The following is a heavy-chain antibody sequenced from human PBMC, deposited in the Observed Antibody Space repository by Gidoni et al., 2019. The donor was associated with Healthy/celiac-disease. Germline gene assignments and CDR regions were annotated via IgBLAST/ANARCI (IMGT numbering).Heavy chain of an antibody. CDR2: IYYSGST. CDR3: AREAASSDYYYYGMDV. V-gene: IGHV4-59*01. D-gene: IGHD3-22*01. CDR1: GGSISSYY. J-gene: IGHJ6*02. Sequence: QVQLQASGPGLVKPSETLSLTCTVSGGSISSYYWSWIRQPPGKGLEWIGYIYYSGSTNYNPSLKSRVTISVDTSKNQFSLKLSSVTAADTAVYYCAREAASSDYYYYGMDVWGQGTTVTVSS.